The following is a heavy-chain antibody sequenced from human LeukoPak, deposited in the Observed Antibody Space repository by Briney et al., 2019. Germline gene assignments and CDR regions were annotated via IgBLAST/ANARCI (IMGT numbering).Heavy chain of an antibody. CDR3: ARDRITMVRGVTYYYYGMDV. Sequence: PSGTLSLTCTVSGGSLSSGRYCWGWVRQPAGTGREWLGRIYTGGSNNYNPSLKSRVTISVDTSKNQFSLKLTSVTAADTAVYYCARDRITMVRGVTYYYYGMDVWGQGTTVTVSS. D-gene: IGHD3-10*01. CDR1: GGSLSSGRYC. J-gene: IGHJ6*02. CDR2: IYTGGSN. V-gene: IGHV4-61*02.